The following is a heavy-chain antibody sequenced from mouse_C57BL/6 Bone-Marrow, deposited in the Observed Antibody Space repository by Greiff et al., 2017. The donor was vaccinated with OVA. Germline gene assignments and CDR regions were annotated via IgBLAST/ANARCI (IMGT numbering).Heavy chain of an antibody. CDR2: IRNKANNHAT. V-gene: IGHV6-6*01. J-gene: IGHJ4*01. D-gene: IGHD1-1*01. Sequence: EVQLQESGGGLVQPGGSMKLSCAASGFTFSDAWMDWVRQSPEKGLEWVAEIRNKANNHATYYAESVKGRFTISRDDSKSSFYLQMNSVRAEDTGIYYCTRGTTVVGRGYAMDYWGQGTSVTVSS. CDR1: GFTFSDAW. CDR3: TRGTTVVGRGYAMDY.